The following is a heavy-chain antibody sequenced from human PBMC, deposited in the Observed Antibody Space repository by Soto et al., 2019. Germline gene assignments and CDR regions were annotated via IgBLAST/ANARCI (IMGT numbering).Heavy chain of an antibody. V-gene: IGHV3-21*01. D-gene: IGHD1-1*01. CDR2: IKNSSSDK. CDR1: GFTFSSYW. CDR3: ARSRYYYYMDV. Sequence: LRLSCAASGFTFSSYWMSWVRQAPGKGLEWVSTIKNSSSDKYYVDSVKGRFTISRDNAKNSLYLQMNSLRAEDTAVYYCARSRYYYYMDVWGKGTTVTVSS. J-gene: IGHJ6*03.